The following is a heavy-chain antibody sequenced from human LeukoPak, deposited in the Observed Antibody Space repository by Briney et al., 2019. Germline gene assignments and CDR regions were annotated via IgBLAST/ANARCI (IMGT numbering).Heavy chain of an antibody. CDR3: ARVVGTGTTGTAYYFDY. V-gene: IGHV1-18*01. J-gene: IGHJ4*02. Sequence: ASVKVSCKASGYTFTSYGISWARQAPGQGLEWMGWISAYNGNTNYAQKLQGRVTMTTDTSTSTAYMELRSLRSDDTAVYYCARVVGTGTTGTAYYFDYWGQGTLVTVSS. CDR2: ISAYNGNT. CDR1: GYTFTSYG. D-gene: IGHD1-1*01.